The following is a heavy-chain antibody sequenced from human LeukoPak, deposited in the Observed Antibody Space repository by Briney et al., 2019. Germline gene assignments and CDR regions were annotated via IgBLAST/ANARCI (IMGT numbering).Heavy chain of an antibody. CDR3: ARRFGRKFGERFYYYHYMDV. V-gene: IGHV4-34*01. Sequence: SETLSLTCAVYGGSFSGYYWSWIRQPPGKGLEWIGEINHSGSTNYNPSLKSRVTISVDTSKNQFSLKLRSVTTADTAVYYCARRFGRKFGERFYYYHYMDVWGKGTTVTISS. J-gene: IGHJ6*03. D-gene: IGHD3-10*01. CDR1: GGSFSGYY. CDR2: INHSGST.